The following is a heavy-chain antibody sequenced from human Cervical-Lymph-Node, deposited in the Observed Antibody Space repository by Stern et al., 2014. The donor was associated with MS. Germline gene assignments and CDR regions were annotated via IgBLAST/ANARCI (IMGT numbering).Heavy chain of an antibody. V-gene: IGHV1-46*01. CDR2: INPSGVNT. CDR1: GYTFTSYY. D-gene: IGHD6-19*01. Sequence: QVQLVQSGAEVKKPGASVKVSCKASGYTFTSYYRHWVRQAPGLGLEWMGIINPSGVNTIYAQKFQGRVTMTRDTSTRTVYMELSSLRSDDTAVYYCAREVAGHRLGMMDVWGQGTTVTVSS. J-gene: IGHJ6*02. CDR3: AREVAGHRLGMMDV.